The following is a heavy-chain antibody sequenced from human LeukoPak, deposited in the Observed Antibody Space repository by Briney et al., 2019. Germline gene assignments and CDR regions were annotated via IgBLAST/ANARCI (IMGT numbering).Heavy chain of an antibody. Sequence: AFISYDGSNKYYADSVKGRFTISRDNSKNTLYLQMNSLRAEDTAVYYCARGGGYSGYFFDYWGQGTLVTVSS. D-gene: IGHD5-12*01. V-gene: IGHV3-30-3*01. CDR3: ARGGGYSGYFFDY. J-gene: IGHJ4*02. CDR2: ISYDGSNK.